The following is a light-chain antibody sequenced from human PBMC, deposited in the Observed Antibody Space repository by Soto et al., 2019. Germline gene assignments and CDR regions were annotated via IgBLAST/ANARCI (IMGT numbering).Light chain of an antibody. V-gene: IGLV2-14*03. CDR2: HVT. Sequence: QSAVTQPASVSGSPGQSITISCTGTSSDIGHYDYVSWYQQHPGKAPKLMIYHVTYRPSGVSNRYSGSKSGNAASLTISGLQADDEADYYCCSLTTSHTYVFGSGTKLTVL. CDR1: SSDIGHYDY. J-gene: IGLJ1*01. CDR3: CSLTTSHTYV.